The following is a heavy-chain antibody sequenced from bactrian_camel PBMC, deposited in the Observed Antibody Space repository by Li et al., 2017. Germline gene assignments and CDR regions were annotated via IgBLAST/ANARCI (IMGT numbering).Heavy chain of an antibody. CDR2: LDSDGIT. V-gene: IGHV3S53*01. CDR1: GYTSRDNC. D-gene: IGHD1*01. Sequence: HVQLVESGGGLAQPGGSLRISCAASGYTSRDNCLAWFRQAPGKEREGVAVLDSDGITKYSDSVKGRFIISKHNAKNTLFLQMNSLKPEDTAMYYCASGPWGYCTRTKWEGGMNNWGKGTQVTV. J-gene: IGHJ7*01.